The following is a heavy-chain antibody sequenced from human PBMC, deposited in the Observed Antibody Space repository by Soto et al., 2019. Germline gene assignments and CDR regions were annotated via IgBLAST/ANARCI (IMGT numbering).Heavy chain of an antibody. CDR2: IYYSGST. CDR3: ARLAVAVHYYYYGMDV. CDR1: CGSISSSSYY. D-gene: IGHD6-19*01. V-gene: IGHV4-39*01. J-gene: IGHJ6*02. Sequence: SETLSLTCTVSCGSISSSSYYWGWIRQPPGKGLEWIGSIYYSGSTYYNPSLKSRVTISVDTSKNQFSLKLSSVTAADTAVYYCARLAVAVHYYYYGMDVWGQGTTVTVSS.